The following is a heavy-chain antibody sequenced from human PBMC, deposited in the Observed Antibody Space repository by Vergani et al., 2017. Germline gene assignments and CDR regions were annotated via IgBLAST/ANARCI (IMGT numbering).Heavy chain of an antibody. Sequence: QVQLVQSGAEVKKPGASVKVSCKASGYTFTGYYMHWVRQAPGQGLEWMGWINPNSGGTNYAQKFQGRVTMTRDTSISTAYMELSRLRSDDTAVYYCAKGREGIPLRYFDWSLDYWGQGTLVTVSS. D-gene: IGHD3-9*01. CDR3: AKGREGIPLRYFDWSLDY. CDR1: GYTFTGYY. J-gene: IGHJ4*02. V-gene: IGHV1-2*02. CDR2: INPNSGGT.